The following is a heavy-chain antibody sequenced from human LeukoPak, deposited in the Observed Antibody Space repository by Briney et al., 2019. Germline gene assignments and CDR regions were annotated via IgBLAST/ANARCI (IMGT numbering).Heavy chain of an antibody. CDR3: ARSPTRDYYGSGSVFDY. CDR1: GFTFSSYG. V-gene: IGHV3-48*01. Sequence: QPGRSLRLSCAASGFTFSSYGMHWVRQAPGKGPEWVSYISSSGSTLYYADSVKGRFTISRDNAQKSLYLQMNSLRAEDTAVYYCARSPTRDYYGSGSVFDYWGRGTLVTVSS. D-gene: IGHD3-10*01. J-gene: IGHJ4*02. CDR2: ISSSGSTL.